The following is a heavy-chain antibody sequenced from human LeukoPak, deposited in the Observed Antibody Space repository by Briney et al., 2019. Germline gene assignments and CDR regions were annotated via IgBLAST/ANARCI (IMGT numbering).Heavy chain of an antibody. Sequence: ASVKVSCKASGYTFTNYDINWVRQATGQGLEWMGWMNPNSDNTGYAQKFQGRVTITRNTSITTAYMELSSLRSEDTAVYYCARAVRRACDIWGQGTMVTVSS. V-gene: IGHV1-8*03. CDR3: ARAVRRACDI. J-gene: IGHJ3*02. CDR1: GYTFTNYD. CDR2: MNPNSDNT. D-gene: IGHD3-10*01.